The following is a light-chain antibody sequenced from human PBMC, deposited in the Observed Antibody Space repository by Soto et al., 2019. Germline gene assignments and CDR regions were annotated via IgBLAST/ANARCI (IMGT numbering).Light chain of an antibody. CDR1: QSISSY. V-gene: IGKV1-39*01. CDR2: AAS. J-gene: IGKJ2*02. Sequence: DIQMTQSPSSLSASVGDRVTITCRASQSISSYLNWYQQKPGKAPMLLIYAASSFQSRVPLRFSGGGSVTHFTLTISSLQPEDFAPYYCHQSYSTPRTFGQGTKLEIK. CDR3: HQSYSTPRT.